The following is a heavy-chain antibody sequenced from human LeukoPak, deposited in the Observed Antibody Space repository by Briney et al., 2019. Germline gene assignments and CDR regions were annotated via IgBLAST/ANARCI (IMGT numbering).Heavy chain of an antibody. V-gene: IGHV4-34*01. CDR3: ARGGRRGYGWY. D-gene: IGHD5-12*01. CDR2: INHSGST. J-gene: IGHJ4*02. Sequence: SETLSLTCAVYGGSFSGYYWSWIRQPPGKGLEWIGEINHSGSTNYNPSLKSRVTISVDTSKNRFSLKLSSVTAADTAVYYCARGGRRGYGWYWGQGTLVTVSS. CDR1: GGSFSGYY.